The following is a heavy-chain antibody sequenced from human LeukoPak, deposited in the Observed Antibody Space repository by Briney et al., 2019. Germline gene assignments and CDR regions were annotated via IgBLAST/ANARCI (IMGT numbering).Heavy chain of an antibody. V-gene: IGHV3-7*01. J-gene: IGHJ4*02. Sequence: GGSLRLSCAASGFTFSSYWMSWVRQAPGKGLEWVANIKQDGSEKYYVDSVKGRFTISRDNAKNSLYLQMNSLRADDTAVYYCAKDSSDYYFDYWGQGALVTVSS. D-gene: IGHD3-22*01. CDR3: AKDSSDYYFDY. CDR1: GFTFSSYW. CDR2: IKQDGSEK.